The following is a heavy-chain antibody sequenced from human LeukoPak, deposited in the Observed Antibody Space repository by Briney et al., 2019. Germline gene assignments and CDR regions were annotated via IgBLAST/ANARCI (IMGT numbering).Heavy chain of an antibody. CDR1: RFTFSNAW. J-gene: IGHJ4*02. CDR3: AREGYSSSWYAY. CDR2: IWYDGSNK. Sequence: PGGSLRLSCAASRFTFSNAWMSWVRQAPGKGLEWVAVIWYDGSNKYYADSVKGRFTISRDNSKNTLYLQMNSLRAEDTAVYYCAREGYSSSWYAYWGQGTLVTVSS. V-gene: IGHV3-33*08. D-gene: IGHD6-13*01.